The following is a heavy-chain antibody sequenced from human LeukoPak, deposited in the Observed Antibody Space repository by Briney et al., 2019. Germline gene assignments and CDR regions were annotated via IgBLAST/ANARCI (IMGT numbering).Heavy chain of an antibody. CDR1: GGSISSYY. CDR2: IYYSGST. V-gene: IGHV4-59*01. J-gene: IGHJ4*02. CDR3: ARGQYYYDSSGYSMNFDY. Sequence: SETLSLTCTVSGGSISSYYWSWIRQPPGKGLEWIGYIYYSGSTNYNPSLKSRVTTSVDTSKNQFSLKLSSVTAADTAVYYCARGQYYYDSSGYSMNFDYWGQGTLVTVSS. D-gene: IGHD3-22*01.